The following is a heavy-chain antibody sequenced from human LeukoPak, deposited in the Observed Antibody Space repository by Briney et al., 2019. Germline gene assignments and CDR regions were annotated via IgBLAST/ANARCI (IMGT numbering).Heavy chain of an antibody. CDR3: AREPFHVIPLPFDY. CDR2: ISYDGSNK. D-gene: IGHD2-21*01. J-gene: IGHJ4*02. CDR1: GFTFSSYA. Sequence: GGSLRLSCAASGFTFSSYAMHWVRQAPGKGLEWVAVISYDGSNKYYADSVEGRFTISRDNSKNTLYLQMNSLRAEDTAVYYCAREPFHVIPLPFDYWGQGTLVTVSS. V-gene: IGHV3-30-3*01.